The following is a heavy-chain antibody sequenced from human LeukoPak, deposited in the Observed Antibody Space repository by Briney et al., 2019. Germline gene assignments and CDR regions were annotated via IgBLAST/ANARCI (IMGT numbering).Heavy chain of an antibody. J-gene: IGHJ3*02. Sequence: ASVKVSCKASGGTFSSYTISWVRQAPGQGLEWMGRIIPILGIANYAQKFQGRVTITADKSTSTAYMELSSLRSEDTAVYYCARDDSSGYSVDIEDAFDIWGQGTMVTVSS. CDR3: ARDDSSGYSVDIEDAFDI. CDR2: IIPILGIA. CDR1: GGTFSSYT. D-gene: IGHD3-22*01. V-gene: IGHV1-69*04.